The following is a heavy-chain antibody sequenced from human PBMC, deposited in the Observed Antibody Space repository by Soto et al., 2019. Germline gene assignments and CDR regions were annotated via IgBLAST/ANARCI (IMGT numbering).Heavy chain of an antibody. Sequence: ASVKVSCKASVYTFTSYGISWVRQAPGQGLEWMGWISAYNGNTNYAQKLQGRVTMTTDTSTSTAYMELRSLRSDDTAVYYCARDIVVVADDGVKAIYYYYGMDVWGQGTTVTVSS. CDR3: ARDIVVVADDGVKAIYYYYGMDV. J-gene: IGHJ6*02. D-gene: IGHD2-15*01. CDR2: ISAYNGNT. V-gene: IGHV1-18*01. CDR1: VYTFTSYG.